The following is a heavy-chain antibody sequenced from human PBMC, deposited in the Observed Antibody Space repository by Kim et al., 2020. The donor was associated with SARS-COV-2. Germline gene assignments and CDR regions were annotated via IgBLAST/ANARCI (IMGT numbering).Heavy chain of an antibody. Sequence: YYADSVKARFTISRDNPKTTVYLQMNRLRAEDTAVYYGAKGGTWERSNFDYWGQGTLVTVSS. V-gene: IGHV3-23*01. D-gene: IGHD1-26*01. CDR3: AKGGTWERSNFDY. J-gene: IGHJ4*02.